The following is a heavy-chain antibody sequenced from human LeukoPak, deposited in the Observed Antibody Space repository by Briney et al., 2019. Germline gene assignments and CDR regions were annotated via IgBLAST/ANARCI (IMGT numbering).Heavy chain of an antibody. Sequence: KIGESLQISCKGSGYSFTSYWIGWVRQVPGKGLEWMGIIYPGDSDTRYSPSFQGQVTISADKSISTAYLQWSSLKASDTAMYYCARGRGYSYGYGYYFDYWGQGTLVTVSS. V-gene: IGHV5-51*01. CDR2: IYPGDSDT. J-gene: IGHJ4*02. D-gene: IGHD5-18*01. CDR1: GYSFTSYW. CDR3: ARGRGYSYGYGYYFDY.